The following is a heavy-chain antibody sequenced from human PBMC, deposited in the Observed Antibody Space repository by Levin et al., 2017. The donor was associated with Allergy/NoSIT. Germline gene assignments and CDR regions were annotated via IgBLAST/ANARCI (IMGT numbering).Heavy chain of an antibody. CDR2: VKTKSDGGTT. V-gene: IGHV3-15*01. Sequence: GGSLRLSCAASGFTLSSAWMSWVRQAPGKGLEWVGRVKTKSDGGTTDYAAPVKGRFTVSRDDSKNTVYLEMNSLEAEDTAVYYCTTYSSSSRPDIWGQETMVTFSP. CDR3: TTYSSSSRPDI. D-gene: IGHD6-6*01. J-gene: IGHJ3*02. CDR1: GFTLSSAW.